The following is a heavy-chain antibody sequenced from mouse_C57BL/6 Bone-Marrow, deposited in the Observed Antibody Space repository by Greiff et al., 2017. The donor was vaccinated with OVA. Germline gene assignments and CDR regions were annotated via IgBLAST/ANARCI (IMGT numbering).Heavy chain of an antibody. D-gene: IGHD1-1*01. CDR3: ATVVAPWFDY. CDR1: GYTFTSYG. Sequence: QVQLQQSGAELARPGASVKLSCKASGYTFTSYGISWVKQRTGQGPEWIGEIYPRSGNTYYNEKFKGKATLTADKSASTADMELRSLTSEDSAVYFCATVVAPWFDYWGQGTTLTVSS. CDR2: IYPRSGNT. V-gene: IGHV1-81*01. J-gene: IGHJ2*01.